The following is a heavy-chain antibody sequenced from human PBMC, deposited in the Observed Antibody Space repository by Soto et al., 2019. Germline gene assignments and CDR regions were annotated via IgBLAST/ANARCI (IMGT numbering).Heavy chain of an antibody. Sequence: QLVQSGAEVKKPDSSVQVSCKASESIFTNSGVTWVRQAPGQGLEWMGGINPTFGTTHYAQKFQGRLTIYADESRTTVKMGLSNLTPEDTAVYYCARLRSDCGGGTSSGSFWGQGTLVTVSS. D-gene: IGHD2-21*01. V-gene: IGHV1-69*01. CDR2: INPTFGTT. J-gene: IGHJ4*02. CDR3: ARLRSDCGGGTSSGSF. CDR1: ESIFTNSG.